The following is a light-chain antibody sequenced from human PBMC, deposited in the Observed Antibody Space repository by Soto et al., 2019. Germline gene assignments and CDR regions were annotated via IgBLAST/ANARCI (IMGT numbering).Light chain of an antibody. CDR2: LNSDGSH. V-gene: IGLV4-69*01. Sequence: QLVLTQSPSASASLGASVKLTCTLSSGHSSYAIAWHQQHPEKGPRYLMKLNSDGSHSEGDGIPDRFSGSSSGADRYLTISSLQSEDEADYYCQTWGTATVVFGGGTKLTVL. CDR1: SGHSSYA. CDR3: QTWGTATVV. J-gene: IGLJ2*01.